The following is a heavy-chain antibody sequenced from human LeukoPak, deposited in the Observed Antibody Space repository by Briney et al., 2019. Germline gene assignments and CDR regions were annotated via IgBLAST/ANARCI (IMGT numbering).Heavy chain of an antibody. V-gene: IGHV3-30*02. D-gene: IGHD3-9*01. CDR3: AGSDTTGYSPREWDYWYFDL. CDR2: IRDDGIAN. CDR1: GFTFSNSV. Sequence: GGSLRLSCAASGFTFSNSVMHWVRQAPGKGLEWVAFIRDDGIANYLADSVKGRFTISRDNSKNMLYLQMNSLRVEDMAVYYCAGSDTTGYSPREWDYWYFDLWGRGTLVTVSS. J-gene: IGHJ2*01.